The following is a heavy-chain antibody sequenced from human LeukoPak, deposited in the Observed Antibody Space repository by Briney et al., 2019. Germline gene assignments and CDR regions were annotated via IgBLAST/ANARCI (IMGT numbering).Heavy chain of an antibody. CDR3: ARERSFIIGAPFFDY. V-gene: IGHV3-21*01. J-gene: IGHJ4*02. D-gene: IGHD1-20*01. CDR1: GFTFSSYS. Sequence: PGGSLRLSCAASGFTFSSYSMNWVRQAPGKGLEWVSSISTGSTYIYYADSVKGRFTISRDNAKNSLYLQMNSLRAEDTAVYYCARERSFIIGAPFFDYWGQGTLVTVSS. CDR2: ISTGSTYI.